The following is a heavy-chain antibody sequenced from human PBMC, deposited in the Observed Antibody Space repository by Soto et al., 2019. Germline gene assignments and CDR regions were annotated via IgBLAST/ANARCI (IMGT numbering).Heavy chain of an antibody. V-gene: IGHV3-11*01. CDR3: ARVLLGYYSYMDV. CDR1: GVCFSGYY. CDR2: ISSSGSTI. Sequence: GSRSLACAVSGVCFSGYYMSWIRQAPGKGLEWVSYISSSGSTIYYADPVKGRFTISRDNAKNSLYLQMNSLRAEDTAVYYCARVLLGYYSYMDVWGKGTTVTVSS. D-gene: IGHD2-15*01. J-gene: IGHJ6*03.